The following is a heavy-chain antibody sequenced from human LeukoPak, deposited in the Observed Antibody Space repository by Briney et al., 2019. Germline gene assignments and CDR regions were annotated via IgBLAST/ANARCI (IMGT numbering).Heavy chain of an antibody. CDR3: ARGPCSGHNCGGTSGYFDY. Sequence: RASETLSLTCTVSGYSISSGYYWGWIRQPPGKGLEWIGYIYYSGSTNYNPSLKSRVTISVDTSKNQFSLKLSSVTAADTAVYYCARGPCSGHNCGGTSGYFDYWGQGTLVTVSS. CDR1: GYSISSGYY. J-gene: IGHJ4*02. D-gene: IGHD2-15*01. V-gene: IGHV4-61*01. CDR2: IYYSGST.